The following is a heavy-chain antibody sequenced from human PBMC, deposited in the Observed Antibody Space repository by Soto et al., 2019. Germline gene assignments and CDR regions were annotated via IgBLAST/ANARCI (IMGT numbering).Heavy chain of an antibody. Sequence: EVQLVESGGGLVQPGGSLRLSCAASGFTFSDHYMDWVRQAPGKGLEWVGRTRNKANSYTTEYAASVKGRFTISRDDSKNSLYLQMNSLKTEDTAVYYCARDVRADYGYYYFDLWGRGTLVTVSS. J-gene: IGHJ2*01. CDR3: ARDVRADYGYYYFDL. CDR2: TRNKANSYTT. CDR1: GFTFSDHY. D-gene: IGHD4-17*01. V-gene: IGHV3-72*01.